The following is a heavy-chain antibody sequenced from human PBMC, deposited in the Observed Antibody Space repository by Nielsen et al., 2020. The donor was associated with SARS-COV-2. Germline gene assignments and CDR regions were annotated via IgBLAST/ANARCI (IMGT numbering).Heavy chain of an antibody. V-gene: IGHV3-53*01. CDR2: IYSGGST. Sequence: GESLKISCAASGFTVSSNYMSWVRQAPGKGLEWVSVIYSGGSTYYADSVKGRFTISRDNSKNTLYLQMNSLRAEDTAVYYCAKVLPYYYDSSGSYFDYWGQGTLVTVSS. CDR1: GFTVSSNY. D-gene: IGHD3-22*01. J-gene: IGHJ4*02. CDR3: AKVLPYYYDSSGSYFDY.